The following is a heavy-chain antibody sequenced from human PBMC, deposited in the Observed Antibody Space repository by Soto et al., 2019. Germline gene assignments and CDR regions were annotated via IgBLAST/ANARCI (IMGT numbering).Heavy chain of an antibody. CDR3: AKHTGVVVAANDY. V-gene: IGHV3-23*01. CDR2: ISGSGGST. J-gene: IGHJ4*02. Sequence: EVQLLESGGGLVQPGGSLRLSCAASGFTFSSYAMSWVRQAPGKGLEWVSAISGSGGSTYYADSVKGRFTISRDNSKNTLYLQMNRLRAEDTAVYYCAKHTGVVVAANDYWGQGTLVTVSS. D-gene: IGHD2-15*01. CDR1: GFTFSSYA.